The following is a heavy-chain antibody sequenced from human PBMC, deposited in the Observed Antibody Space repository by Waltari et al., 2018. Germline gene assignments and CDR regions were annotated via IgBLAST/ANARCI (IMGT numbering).Heavy chain of an antibody. CDR2: MSYSGST. CDR3: ATYIGASVGTAAFDV. D-gene: IGHD1-1*01. Sequence: QLQLQASGPGLVKPSATLSLTCSVSGVSIPINRHYWGWLRQPPGQGLEWIVTMSYSGSTYSSPSLKSRVTISRDTSKNQLSLKLGSVTAADTAIYYCATYIGASVGTAAFDVWGQGTMVSVSS. V-gene: IGHV4-39*01. J-gene: IGHJ3*01. CDR1: GVSIPINRHY.